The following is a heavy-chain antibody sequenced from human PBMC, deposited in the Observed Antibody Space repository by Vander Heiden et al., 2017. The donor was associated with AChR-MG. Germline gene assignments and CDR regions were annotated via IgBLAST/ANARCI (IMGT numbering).Heavy chain of an antibody. D-gene: IGHD3-10*01. J-gene: IGHJ3*02. CDR2: IKQDGSEK. V-gene: IGHV3-7*01. CDR1: GFTFSTYW. Sequence: EVQLVESGGGLVQPGGSLRLSCADSGFTFSTYWMTWVRQAPGKGLEWVANIKQDGSEKYYVDSGKGRFTISRDNAENSLYLQMNSLRAEDTAVYYCTRDRRFGFFDIWGQGTMVTVSS. CDR3: TRDRRFGFFDI.